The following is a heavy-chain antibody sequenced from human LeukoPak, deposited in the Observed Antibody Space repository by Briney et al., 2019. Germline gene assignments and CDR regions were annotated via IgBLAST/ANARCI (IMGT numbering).Heavy chain of an antibody. CDR1: GYTFTSYY. CDR3: ARGDSQAGLTFDY. V-gene: IGHV1-46*01. CDR2: INPSGGST. J-gene: IGHJ4*02. Sequence: ASVKVSCKASGYTFTSYYMHWVRQAPGQGLEWMGIINPSGGSTSYAQKFQGRVTMTRDMSTSTAYMELRSLRSDDTAVYYCARGDSQAGLTFDYWGQGTLVTVSS. D-gene: IGHD4/OR15-4a*01.